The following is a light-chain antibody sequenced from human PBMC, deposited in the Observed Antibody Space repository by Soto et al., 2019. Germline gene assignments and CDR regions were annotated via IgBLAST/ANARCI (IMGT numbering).Light chain of an antibody. CDR1: QSISNH. Sequence: IHVTQSTSSLSASLENGIIITCRASQSISNHLNWYQQKPGKAPKLLIFAASSLQSGVPSRFSGSRSGPDFTLTISSLQPEDFATYYCQQSYSSPPTFGQGTKVDIK. J-gene: IGKJ1*01. V-gene: IGKV1-39*01. CDR2: AAS. CDR3: QQSYSSPPT.